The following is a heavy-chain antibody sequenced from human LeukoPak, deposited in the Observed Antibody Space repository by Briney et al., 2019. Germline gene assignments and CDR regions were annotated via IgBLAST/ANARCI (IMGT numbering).Heavy chain of an antibody. CDR3: ARVFILTEFDY. J-gene: IGHJ4*02. CDR1: GFTFSSYS. D-gene: IGHD3-9*01. Sequence: QTGGSLRLSCAASGFTFSSYSMNWVRQAPGKGLEWVAVISYDGSNKYYADSVKGRFTISRDNSKNTLYLQMNSLRAEDTAVYYCARVFILTEFDYWGQGTLVTVSS. CDR2: ISYDGSNK. V-gene: IGHV3-30*03.